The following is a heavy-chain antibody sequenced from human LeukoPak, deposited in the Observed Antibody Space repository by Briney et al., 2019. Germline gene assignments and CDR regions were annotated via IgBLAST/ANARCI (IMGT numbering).Heavy chain of an antibody. Sequence: PGGSLRLSCAASGFTVSSNYMSWVRQAPGKGLEWVSVIYSGGSTYYADSVKGRFTISRDNSKNTLYLQMNSLKAEDTAVYYCARRTYDILAFDIGAQGKRVPV. CDR1: GFTVSSNY. CDR2: IYSGGST. V-gene: IGHV3-66*04. J-gene: IGHJ3*02. CDR3: ARRTYDILAFDI. D-gene: IGHD3-22*01.